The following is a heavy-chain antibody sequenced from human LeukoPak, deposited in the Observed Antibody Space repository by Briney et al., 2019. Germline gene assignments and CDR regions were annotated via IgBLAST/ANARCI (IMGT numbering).Heavy chain of an antibody. D-gene: IGHD3-9*01. J-gene: IGHJ2*01. V-gene: IGHV4-61*02. CDR2: IYTSGST. CDR3: ARALHYYDILTGRQTYWYFDL. CDR1: GGSISSGSYY. Sequence: SETLSLTCTVSGGSISSGSYYWSWIRQPAGKGLEWIGRIYTSGSTNYNPSLKSRVTISVDTSKNQFSLKLSSVTAADTAVYYCARALHYYDILTGRQTYWYFDLWGRGTLVTVSS.